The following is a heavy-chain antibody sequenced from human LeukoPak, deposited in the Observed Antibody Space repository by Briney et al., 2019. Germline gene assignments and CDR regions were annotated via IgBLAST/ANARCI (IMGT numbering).Heavy chain of an antibody. D-gene: IGHD3-16*02. CDR2: MNPNSGNT. CDR3: ARGDRYYDYDWGSYRTDP. Sequence: ASVKVSCKASGYTFTSYDINWVRQATGQGLEWMGWMNPNSGNTGYAQKFQGRVTMTRNTSISTAYMELSSLRSEDTAVYYCARGDRYYDYDWGSYRTDPWGQGTLVTVSS. CDR1: GYTFTSYD. V-gene: IGHV1-8*01. J-gene: IGHJ5*02.